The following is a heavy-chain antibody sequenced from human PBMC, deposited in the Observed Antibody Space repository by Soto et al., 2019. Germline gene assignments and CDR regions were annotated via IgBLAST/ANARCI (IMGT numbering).Heavy chain of an antibody. D-gene: IGHD5-18*01. CDR3: ASGLDTAKVGY. Sequence: EAQLVESGGGLIQPGGSLRLSCTASGFTVSNTHMTWVRQAPGRGPEWVSNIYPAGNTFYADSVKGRFTMSRDISKNMLYLQMNSLRAEDTAVYYCASGLDTAKVGYWGQGTLVTVSS. CDR2: IYPAGNT. V-gene: IGHV3-53*01. CDR1: GFTVSNTH. J-gene: IGHJ4*02.